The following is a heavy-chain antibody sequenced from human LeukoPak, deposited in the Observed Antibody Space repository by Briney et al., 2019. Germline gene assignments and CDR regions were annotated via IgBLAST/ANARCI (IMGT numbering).Heavy chain of an antibody. Sequence: PGGSLRLSCAASGFTFSDHYMEWVRQAPGKGLEWVGRSRNKASGYTTEYAASVKGRFTISRDESKNSVFLQMNSLETEDTAVYYCARGSYSSGWDPGDYWGQGTLVTVSS. CDR2: SRNKASGYTT. J-gene: IGHJ4*02. D-gene: IGHD6-19*01. CDR3: ARGSYSSGWDPGDY. V-gene: IGHV3-72*01. CDR1: GFTFSDHY.